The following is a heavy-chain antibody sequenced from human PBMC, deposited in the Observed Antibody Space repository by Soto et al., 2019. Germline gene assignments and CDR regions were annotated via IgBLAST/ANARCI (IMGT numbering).Heavy chain of an antibody. J-gene: IGHJ4*02. CDR1: GFTFTTAW. Sequence: LSCAASGFTFTTAWINWVRQAPGKGLEWVAVISYDGSNKYYADSVKGRFTISRDNSKNTLYLQMNSLRAEDTAVYYCAKDRASGDFDYWGQGTLVTVSS. V-gene: IGHV3-30*18. CDR2: ISYDGSNK. D-gene: IGHD3-10*01. CDR3: AKDRASGDFDY.